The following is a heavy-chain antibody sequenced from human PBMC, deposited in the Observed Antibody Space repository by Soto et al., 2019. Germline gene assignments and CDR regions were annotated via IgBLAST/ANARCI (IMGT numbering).Heavy chain of an antibody. D-gene: IGHD1-26*01. J-gene: IGHJ5*02. V-gene: IGHV3-30*03. Sequence: GGSLRLSCAASGFTFSSYGMHWVRQAPGKGLEWVAVISYDGSNKYYADSVKGRFTISRDNSKNTLYLQMNSLRAEDTAVYYCATQGILRDSGSYQWGHNWFDPWGQGTLVTVS. CDR1: GFTFSSYG. CDR3: ATQGILRDSGSYQWGHNWFDP. CDR2: ISYDGSNK.